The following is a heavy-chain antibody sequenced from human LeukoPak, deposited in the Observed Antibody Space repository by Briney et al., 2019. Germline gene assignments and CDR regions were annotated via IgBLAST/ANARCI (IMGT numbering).Heavy chain of an antibody. CDR3: AREYQGCLDY. V-gene: IGHV3-7*01. CDR2: IKEDGSEK. D-gene: IGHD6-19*01. CDR1: GFRFSSYW. Sequence: GGSLRLSCVASGFRFSSYWMSWVRQAPGKGLEWVANIKEDGSEKYYVDSLKGRFTISRDNAKNSLYLQMNSLRVEDTAVYYCAREYQGCLDYWGQGTLVTVSS. J-gene: IGHJ4*02.